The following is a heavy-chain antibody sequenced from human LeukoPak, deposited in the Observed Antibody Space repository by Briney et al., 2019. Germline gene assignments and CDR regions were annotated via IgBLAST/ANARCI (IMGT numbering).Heavy chain of an antibody. CDR1: GYTFTGYY. CDR3: VRGGVGPTVGLHL. D-gene: IGHD1-26*01. V-gene: IGHV1-2*02. CDR2: INPNSGGT. J-gene: IGHJ3*01. Sequence: RASVKVSCKASGYTFTGYYMHWVRQAPGQGLEWMGWINPNSGGTNYAQKFQGRVTMTRDTSISTAYMELSTLRSDDTAIYYCVRGGVGPTVGLHLWGQGTMVTVSP.